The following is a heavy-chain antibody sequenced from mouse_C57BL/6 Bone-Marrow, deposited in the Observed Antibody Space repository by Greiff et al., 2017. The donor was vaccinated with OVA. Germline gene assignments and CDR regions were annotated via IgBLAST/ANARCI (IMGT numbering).Heavy chain of an antibody. V-gene: IGHV1-81*01. D-gene: IGHD1-3*01. CDR2: IYPRSGNT. CDR1: GYTFTSYG. Sequence: QVHVKQSGAELARPGASVKLSCKASGYTFTSYGISWVKQRTGQGLEWIGEIYPRSGNTYYNEKFKGKATLTADKSSSTAYMELRSLTSEDSAVYFCARWGGKGRDYFDYWGQGTTLTVSS. J-gene: IGHJ2*01. CDR3: ARWGGKGRDYFDY.